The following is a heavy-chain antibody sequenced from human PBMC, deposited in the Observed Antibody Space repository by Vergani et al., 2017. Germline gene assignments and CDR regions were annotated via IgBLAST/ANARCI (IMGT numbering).Heavy chain of an antibody. D-gene: IGHD4-17*01. CDR2: ISWNSGSI. CDR1: GFTFDDYA. Sequence: EVQLVESGGGLVQPGRSLRLSCAASGFTFDDYAMHWVRQAPGKGLEWVSGISWNSGSIGYAESVKGRFTISRDNAKNSLYLQMNSLRAEDTALYYCAKDKGYGDYVVYYLDYWGQGTLVTVSS. V-gene: IGHV3-9*01. J-gene: IGHJ4*02. CDR3: AKDKGYGDYVVYYLDY.